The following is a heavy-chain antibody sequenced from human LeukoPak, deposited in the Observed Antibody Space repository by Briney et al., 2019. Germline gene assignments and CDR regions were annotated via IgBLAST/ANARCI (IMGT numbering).Heavy chain of an antibody. Sequence: GESLKISCKGSGYSFTSYWIGWVRQMPGKGLEWMGIIYPGDSDTRYSPSFQGQVTISADKSISTAYLQWSSLKASDTAMYYCAREGIAAAGGKENYYYYGMDVWGQGTTVTVSS. CDR1: GYSFTSYW. V-gene: IGHV5-51*01. J-gene: IGHJ6*02. CDR2: IYPGDSDT. D-gene: IGHD6-13*01. CDR3: AREGIAAAGGKENYYYYGMDV.